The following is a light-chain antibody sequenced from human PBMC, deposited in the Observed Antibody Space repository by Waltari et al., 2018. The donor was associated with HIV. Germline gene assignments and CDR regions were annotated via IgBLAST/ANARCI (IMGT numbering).Light chain of an antibody. V-gene: IGKV3-15*01. CDR2: GAS. Sequence: EIVLTQSPPTLSVSPGETATLSCRASQSLSSYLAWYQHIPGQAPRRLIYGASTRATGTPVRFSGGGSGTEFSLTISSLRSEDSAVYYCQQFHNWPHTFGGGTKVEIK. CDR3: QQFHNWPHT. J-gene: IGKJ4*01. CDR1: QSLSSY.